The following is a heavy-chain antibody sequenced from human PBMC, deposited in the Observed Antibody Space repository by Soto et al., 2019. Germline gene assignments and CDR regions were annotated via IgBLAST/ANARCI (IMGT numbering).Heavy chain of an antibody. D-gene: IGHD2-8*02. J-gene: IGHJ4*02. Sequence: QVQLQQWGAGLLKPSETLSLTCAVYGGSFSGYYWTWIRQPPRTGLEWIGEINNSGSTNYNPSLNSRVTISVDTSKNKFSLKLTSVTAAETAVYYCARDKITGLFDYWGQGTLVTVSS. CDR2: INNSGST. V-gene: IGHV4-34*01. CDR1: GGSFSGYY. CDR3: ARDKITGLFDY.